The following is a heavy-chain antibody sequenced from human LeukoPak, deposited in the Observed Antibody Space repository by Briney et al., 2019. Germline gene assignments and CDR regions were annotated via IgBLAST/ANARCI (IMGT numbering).Heavy chain of an antibody. J-gene: IGHJ6*03. V-gene: IGHV3-30*04. CDR1: GFRLIKYA. D-gene: IGHD5-24*01. CDR3: ARASMATINYYYFYMDA. Sequence: GGSPRLSCEASGFRLIKYAMHWVRQAPGRGLEWVAVISYDGKKEFYADSVKGRFTISRDNSKNALFLQMNSLQTDDTAIYYCARASMATINYYYFYMDAWGKGTTVTVSS. CDR2: ISYDGKKE.